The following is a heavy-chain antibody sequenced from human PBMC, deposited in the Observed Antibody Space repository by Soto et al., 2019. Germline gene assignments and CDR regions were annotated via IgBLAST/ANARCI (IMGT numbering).Heavy chain of an antibody. CDR1: GVSINSSSTYY. V-gene: IGHV4-39*01. D-gene: IGHD4-17*01. CDR3: AIDYGDYENWFEP. Sequence: SETLSLTCTLSGVSINSSSTYYWGRIRQPPGMGLEWIGNLHHTGTTYYNPSLGSRVTMSVETPNNQLSLNLRSVTAADTAVYYCAIDYGDYENWFEPWGRGTLVTVSS. J-gene: IGHJ5*02. CDR2: LHHTGTT.